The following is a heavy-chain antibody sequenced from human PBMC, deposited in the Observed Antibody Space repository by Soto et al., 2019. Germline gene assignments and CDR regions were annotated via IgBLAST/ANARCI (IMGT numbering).Heavy chain of an antibody. CDR2: INAGNGNT. Sequence: ASVKVSCKASGYTFTSSAIHWVRQAPGQRLEWMGWINAGNGNTKYSQKFQGRVNITRDTSASTAYMELSSLRSEGTSVYYCVSRVVITHDPIGYWGQGTRVTVAS. CDR3: VSRVVITHDPIGY. CDR1: GYTFTSSA. D-gene: IGHD3-22*01. V-gene: IGHV1-3*01. J-gene: IGHJ4*02.